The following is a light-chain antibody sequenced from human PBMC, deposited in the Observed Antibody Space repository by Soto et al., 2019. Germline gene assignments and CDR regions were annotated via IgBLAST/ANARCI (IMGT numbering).Light chain of an antibody. V-gene: IGKV3-20*01. J-gene: IGKJ3*01. CDR1: QSVNSNY. CDR3: QQYGSSQFT. Sequence: EIVLMQSPGTLSLSPGEGATLSCRASQSVNSNYLAWYQQKPGQAPTVLIFDTSRRATGVPDRFSGSGSGTDFTLTISRLDPDDVAVYYCQQYGSSQFTFGPGTKVNIK. CDR2: DTS.